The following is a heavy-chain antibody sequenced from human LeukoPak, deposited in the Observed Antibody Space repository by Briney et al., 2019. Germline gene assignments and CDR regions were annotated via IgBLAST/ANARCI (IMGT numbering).Heavy chain of an antibody. CDR2: INVGNGNT. CDR3: AREGRYGDYGDY. J-gene: IGHJ4*02. D-gene: IGHD4-17*01. CDR1: GYTFTSYA. V-gene: IGHV1-3*01. Sequence: ASVKVSCKASGYTFTSYAIHWVRQAPRQRLEWMGWINVGNGNTKYSQKFQGRVAMTRDTSASTAFMELSSLRSEDTAVYYCAREGRYGDYGDYWGQGTLVIVSS.